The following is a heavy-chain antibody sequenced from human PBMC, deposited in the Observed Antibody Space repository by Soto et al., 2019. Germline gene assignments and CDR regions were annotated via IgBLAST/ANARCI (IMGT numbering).Heavy chain of an antibody. CDR1: GGSISSYY. J-gene: IGHJ4*02. V-gene: IGHV4-59*08. CDR2: IYYSGST. D-gene: IGHD4-17*01. Sequence: SQTLSLTCTVSGGSISSYYWSWIRQPPGKGLEWIGYIYYSGSTNYNPSLKSRVTISVDTSKNQFSLKLSSVTAADTAVYYCARHDYGSKPTFDYWGQGTLVTVSS. CDR3: ARHDYGSKPTFDY.